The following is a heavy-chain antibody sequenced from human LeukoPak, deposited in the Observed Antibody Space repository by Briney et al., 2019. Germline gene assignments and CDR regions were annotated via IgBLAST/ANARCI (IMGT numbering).Heavy chain of an antibody. D-gene: IGHD6-6*01. CDR3: ARHEGSSSGLFDY. Sequence: SETLSLTCTVSGGSISSYYRSWIRQPPGKGLEWIGYIYYSGSTNYNPSLKSRVTISVDMSKNQFSLKLSSVTAADTALYYCARHEGSSSGLFDYWGQGTLVTVSS. J-gene: IGHJ4*02. CDR2: IYYSGST. V-gene: IGHV4-59*08. CDR1: GGSISSYY.